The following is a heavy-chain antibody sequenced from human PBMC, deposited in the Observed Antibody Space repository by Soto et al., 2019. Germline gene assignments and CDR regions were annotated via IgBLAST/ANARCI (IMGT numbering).Heavy chain of an antibody. CDR1: GGSISSYY. J-gene: IGHJ4*02. CDR2: IYYSGST. V-gene: IGHV4-59*08. Sequence: SESLSLTCTVSGGSISSYYWSWIRQPPGKGLEWIGYIYYSGSTNYNPSLKSRVTISVDTSKNQFSLKLSSVTAADTAVYYCASRAAYCGGDCYLSEYYFDYWGQGTLVTVSS. D-gene: IGHD2-21*01. CDR3: ASRAAYCGGDCYLSEYYFDY.